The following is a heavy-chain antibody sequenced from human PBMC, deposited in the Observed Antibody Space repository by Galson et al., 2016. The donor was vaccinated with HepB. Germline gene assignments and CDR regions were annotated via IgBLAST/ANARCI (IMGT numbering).Heavy chain of an antibody. J-gene: IGHJ4*02. Sequence: SLRLSCAASGFTFSSFWMSWVRQAPGKGLEWVANIKQDGSEKSHVDSVKGRFTISRDNAKNSLFLQMNSLRADDTAVYYCARAIATSYWGQGALVTVSS. CDR2: IKQDGSEK. V-gene: IGHV3-7*05. CDR1: GFTFSSFW. D-gene: IGHD5-24*01. CDR3: ARAIATSY.